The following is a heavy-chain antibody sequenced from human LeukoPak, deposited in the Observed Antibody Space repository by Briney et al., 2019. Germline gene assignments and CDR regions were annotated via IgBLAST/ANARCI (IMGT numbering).Heavy chain of an antibody. CDR2: ISGENGNR. V-gene: IGHV1-18*01. Sequence: ASVKVSCKTSGYTFTNYGVARVRQAPGQGLEWMGWISGENGNRNFAQKFQGRVTIPTDPSARIAYMEMRSLTSDDTAVYFCARWGVHGTTTFCFDYWSRGSLVSVSS. J-gene: IGHJ4*02. CDR3: ARWGVHGTTTFCFDY. D-gene: IGHD2/OR15-2a*01. CDR1: GYTFTNYG.